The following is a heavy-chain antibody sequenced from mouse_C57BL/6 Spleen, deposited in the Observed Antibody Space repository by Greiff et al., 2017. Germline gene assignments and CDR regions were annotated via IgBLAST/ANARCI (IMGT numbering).Heavy chain of an antibody. J-gene: IGHJ4*01. CDR3: ARHEGRGYAMDY. D-gene: IGHD3-3*01. Sequence: EVMLVESGGGLVKPGGSLKLSCAASGFTFSSYTMSWVRQTPEKRLEWVATIGGGGGKTYYPDSVTGRFTISRDYAKNTLYLQMSSLRSEDTALYYCARHEGRGYAMDYWGQGTSVTVSS. CDR1: GFTFSSYT. CDR2: IGGGGGKT. V-gene: IGHV5-9*01.